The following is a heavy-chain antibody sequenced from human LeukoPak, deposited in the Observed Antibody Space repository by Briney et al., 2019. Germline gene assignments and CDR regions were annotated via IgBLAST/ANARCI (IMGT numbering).Heavy chain of an antibody. CDR3: ARDLVGYYGSGSYPSDY. CDR2: INPNSGGT. CDR1: GYTFTGYY. V-gene: IGHV1-2*02. J-gene: IGHJ4*02. Sequence: GASVKVSCKASGYTFTGYYMHWVRQAPGQGLEWVGWINPNSGGTNYAQKFQGRVTMTRDTSISTAYMELSRLRSDDTAVYYCARDLVGYYGSGSYPSDYWGRGTLVTVSS. D-gene: IGHD3-10*01.